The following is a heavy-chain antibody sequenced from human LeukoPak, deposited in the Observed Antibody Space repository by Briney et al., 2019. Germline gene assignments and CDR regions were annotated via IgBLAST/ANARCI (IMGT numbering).Heavy chain of an antibody. V-gene: IGHV4-61*01. J-gene: IGHJ5*02. CDR3: ARLGCSSTSCYEGWFDP. D-gene: IGHD2-2*01. CDR1: GGSISSGSYY. CDR2: IYYSGST. Sequence: SQTLSLTCTVSGGSISSGSYYWSWIRQPPGKGLEWIGYIYYSGSTNYNPSLKSRVTISVDTSKNQFSLKLSSVTAADTAVYYCARLGCSSTSCYEGWFDPWGQGTLVTVSS.